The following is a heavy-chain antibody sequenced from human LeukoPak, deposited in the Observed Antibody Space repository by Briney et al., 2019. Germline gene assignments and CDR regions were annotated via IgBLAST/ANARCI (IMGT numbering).Heavy chain of an antibody. CDR3: ARSRSGSLGY. D-gene: IGHD3-10*01. J-gene: IGHJ4*02. CDR2: IGTAGDT. Sequence: GGSLRLSCAASGFTFSSYDMHWVRHATGKGLEWVSAIGTAGDTYYPGSVKGRFTISRENAKNSLYLQMNSLRAGDTAVYYCARSRSGSLGYWGQGTLVTVTS. V-gene: IGHV3-13*01. CDR1: GFTFSSYD.